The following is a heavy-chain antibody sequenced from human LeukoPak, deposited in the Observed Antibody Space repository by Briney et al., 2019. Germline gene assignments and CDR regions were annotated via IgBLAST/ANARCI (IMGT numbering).Heavy chain of an antibody. D-gene: IGHD2-15*01. Sequence: PGGSLRLSCAASGFAFSNYWMTWVRQAPGKGLEWVADIKQDGGEIYYVDSVKGRFTISRDNAKNSLYLQMNSLRAEDTAVYYCARASGYCSGGSCFPPDYCGQGTLVTVPS. CDR1: GFAFSNYW. CDR2: IKQDGGEI. V-gene: IGHV3-7*05. CDR3: ARASGYCSGGSCFPPDY. J-gene: IGHJ4*02.